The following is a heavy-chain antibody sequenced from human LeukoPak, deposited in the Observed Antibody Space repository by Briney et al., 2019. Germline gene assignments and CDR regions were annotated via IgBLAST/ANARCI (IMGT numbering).Heavy chain of an antibody. Sequence: GGSLRLSCTASGFTFSNYAMTWVRQAPGKGLEWVSAISGSDGSTYYSDSVTGRFTISRDNSKNTLYLQMTSLRTDDTAVYYCARGVEPLAANTLAYWGQGTLVTVSS. CDR1: GFTFSNYA. CDR3: ARGVEPLAANTLAY. J-gene: IGHJ4*02. D-gene: IGHD1-14*01. CDR2: ISGSDGST. V-gene: IGHV3-23*01.